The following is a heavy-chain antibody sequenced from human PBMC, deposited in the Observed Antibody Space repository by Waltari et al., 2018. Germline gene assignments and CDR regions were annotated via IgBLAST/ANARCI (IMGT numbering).Heavy chain of an antibody. D-gene: IGHD2-8*01. J-gene: IGHJ2*01. CDR2: IKQDGSEK. V-gene: IGHV3-7*01. CDR1: GFTFSSCW. Sequence: EVQLVESGGGLVQPGGSLRLSCAASGFTFSSCWSSGVRQAPGKGREWVANIKQDGSEKYYVDAVKGRFTISRDNAKNSLYLQMNSLRAEDTAVYYCARRDGLGYFDLWGRGTLVTVSS. CDR3: ARRDGLGYFDL.